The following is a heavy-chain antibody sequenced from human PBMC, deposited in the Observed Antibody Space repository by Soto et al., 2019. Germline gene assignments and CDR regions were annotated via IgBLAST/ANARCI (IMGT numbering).Heavy chain of an antibody. CDR1: GFSVSTSGVG. CDR2: IYWDDDK. Sequence: QITLKESGPTLVKPTQTLTLTCTFSGFSVSTSGVGVAWIRQPPGKALEWLALIYWDDDKRYSPFLQSRVTITKDTCKNKLVLTMTNMVPVDTATYYCPHKGGRGAGMDVWGQGTTVIVSS. CDR3: PHKGGRGAGMDV. J-gene: IGHJ6*02. D-gene: IGHD2-15*01. V-gene: IGHV2-5*02.